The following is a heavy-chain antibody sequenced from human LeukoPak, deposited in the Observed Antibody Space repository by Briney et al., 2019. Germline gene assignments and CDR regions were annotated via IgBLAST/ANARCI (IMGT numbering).Heavy chain of an antibody. V-gene: IGHV4-38-2*02. CDR2: IVHSGAA. Sequence: SETLSLTCTVSGFSTSSGYYWGWIRQPPGKGRGWIAAIVHSGAAYYNPSLKSRVTMSVDTSENQFSLKLRSVTAADTAVYYCARVLLVNSPPHGGDYWGQGTLVIVSS. CDR3: ARVLLVNSPPHGGDY. J-gene: IGHJ4*02. D-gene: IGHD2/OR15-2a*01. CDR1: GFSTSSGYY.